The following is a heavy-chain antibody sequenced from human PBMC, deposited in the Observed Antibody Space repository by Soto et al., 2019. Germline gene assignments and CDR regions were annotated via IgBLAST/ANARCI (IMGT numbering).Heavy chain of an antibody. Sequence: PXGSLRLSCAASGFTVSSNYMSWVRQAPGKGLEWVSVIYSGGSTYYADSVKGRFTISRDNSKNTLYLQMNSLRAEDAAVYYCARRSIVVVPAAMFPPGAFDIWGQGTMVTVSS. CDR1: GFTVSSNY. CDR3: ARRSIVVVPAAMFPPGAFDI. CDR2: IYSGGST. V-gene: IGHV3-66*01. J-gene: IGHJ3*02. D-gene: IGHD2-2*01.